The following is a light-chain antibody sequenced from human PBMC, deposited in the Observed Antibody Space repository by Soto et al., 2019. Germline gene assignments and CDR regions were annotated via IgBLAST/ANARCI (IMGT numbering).Light chain of an antibody. CDR1: QSVSSSY. Sequence: LSMYQGERSTVSCRPSQSVSSSYLAWYSPKLGQAPRLLIYGASSRATGIPDRCSGSGSGTDFTLTISRLEPEDDAVYYCQQYGSSLWTFGQGTKVAIK. J-gene: IGKJ1*01. CDR2: GAS. V-gene: IGKV3-20*01. CDR3: QQYGSSLWT.